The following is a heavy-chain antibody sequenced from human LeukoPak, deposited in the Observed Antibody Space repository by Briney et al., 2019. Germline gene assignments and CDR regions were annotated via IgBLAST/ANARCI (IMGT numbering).Heavy chain of an antibody. CDR1: GFTVSSNY. CDR2: ISSSSSYI. CDR3: ARGPPGVPAAILDY. Sequence: GGSLRLSCAASGFTVSSNYMSWVRQAPGKGLEWVSSISSSSSYIYYADSVKGRFTISRDNAKNSLYLQMNSLRAEDTAVYHCARGPPGVPAAILDYWGQGTLVTVSS. D-gene: IGHD2-2*02. J-gene: IGHJ4*02. V-gene: IGHV3-21*01.